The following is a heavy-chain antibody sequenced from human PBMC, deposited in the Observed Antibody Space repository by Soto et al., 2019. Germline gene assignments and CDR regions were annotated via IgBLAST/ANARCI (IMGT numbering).Heavy chain of an antibody. D-gene: IGHD6-13*01. Sequence: SVKVSCKASGGTFSSYAISWVRQAPGQGLEWMGGIIPIFGTANYAQKFQGRVTITADESTSTAYMELSSLRSEDTAVYYCARDLEGGIAFFDPWGQGTLVTVSS. CDR1: GGTFSSYA. CDR2: IIPIFGTA. V-gene: IGHV1-69*13. J-gene: IGHJ5*02. CDR3: ARDLEGGIAFFDP.